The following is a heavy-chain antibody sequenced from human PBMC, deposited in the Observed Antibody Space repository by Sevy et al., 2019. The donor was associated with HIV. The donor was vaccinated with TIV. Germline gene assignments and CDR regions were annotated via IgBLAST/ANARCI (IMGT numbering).Heavy chain of an antibody. CDR1: GGTISSYY. CDR2: IDTSGST. D-gene: IGHD3-10*01. V-gene: IGHV4-4*07. Sequence: SETLSLTCTVSGGTISSYYWSWIRQPAGKGLEWIGRIDTSGSTNYNPSLKRRVTMSVDTSKNKFSLKLSSVPAADTAVYYCARGLVRGGIPETYFDYWGQGTLVTVSS. CDR3: ARGLVRGGIPETYFDY. J-gene: IGHJ4*02.